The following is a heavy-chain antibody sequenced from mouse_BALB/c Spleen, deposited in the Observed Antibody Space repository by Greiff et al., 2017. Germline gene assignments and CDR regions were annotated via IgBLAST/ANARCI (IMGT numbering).Heavy chain of an antibody. V-gene: IGHV1-18*01. Sequence: VQLKESGPELVKPGASVKIPCKASGYTFTDYNMDWVKQSHGKSLEWIGDINPNNGGTIYNQKFKGKATLTVDKSSSTAYMELRSLTSEDTAVYYCATGYRYGRAWFAYWGQGTLVTVSA. CDR1: GYTFTDYN. D-gene: IGHD2-14*01. J-gene: IGHJ3*01. CDR2: INPNNGGT. CDR3: ATGYRYGRAWFAY.